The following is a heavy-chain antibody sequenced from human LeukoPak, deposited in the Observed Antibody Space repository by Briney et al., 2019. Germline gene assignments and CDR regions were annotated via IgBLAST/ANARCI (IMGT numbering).Heavy chain of an antibody. CDR1: GFTFSAYG. V-gene: IGHV3-30*18. J-gene: IGHJ4*02. Sequence: PGRSLRLSCAASGFTFSAYGMHWVRQAPGKGLEWVAVISYDGRNKYYADSVKGRFTISRDNSKNTLYLQISSLRAEDTAVYYCAKGGENYYDSSGYYFAPPHFYDWGQGTLVTVSS. D-gene: IGHD3-22*01. CDR3: AKGGENYYDSSGYYFAPPHFYD. CDR2: ISYDGRNK.